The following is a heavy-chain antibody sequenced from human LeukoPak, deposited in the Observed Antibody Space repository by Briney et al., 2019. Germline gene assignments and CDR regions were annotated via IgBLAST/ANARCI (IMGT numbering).Heavy chain of an antibody. CDR1: GFTFSSYG. Sequence: PGGSLRLSCAASGFTFSSYGMHWVRQAPGKGLEWVAVIWYDGSNKYYADSVKGRFTISRDNSKNTLYLQMNSLRAEDTAVYYCAREGNIVVVPAALSYGMDVWGQGTTVTVSS. CDR2: IWYDGSNK. J-gene: IGHJ6*02. D-gene: IGHD2-2*01. CDR3: AREGNIVVVPAALSYGMDV. V-gene: IGHV3-33*01.